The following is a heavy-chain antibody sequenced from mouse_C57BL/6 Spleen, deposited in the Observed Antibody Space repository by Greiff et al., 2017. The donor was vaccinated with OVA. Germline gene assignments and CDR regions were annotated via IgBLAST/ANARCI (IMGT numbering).Heavy chain of an antibody. J-gene: IGHJ1*03. Sequence: VHVKQSGPELVKPGASVKISCKASGYSFTDYNMNWVKQSHGKSLEWIGVINPNYGTASYTQKFQGKATSTVDQSSSTAYMQRNSLTAEDSAVYYCARGELVTAVARYFDVRGTGTTVTGAS. CDR1: GYSFTDYN. D-gene: IGHD2-3*01. CDR2: INPNYGTA. V-gene: IGHV1-39*01. CDR3: ARGELVTAVARYFDV.